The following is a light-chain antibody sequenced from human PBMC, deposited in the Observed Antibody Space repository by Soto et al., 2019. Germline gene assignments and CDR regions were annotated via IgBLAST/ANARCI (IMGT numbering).Light chain of an antibody. Sequence: QSALTQPASVSGSPGQSITISCTGTSSYVGGYNYVSWYQQHPGKAPKLMIYEVSNRPSGVSNRFSGSKSGNTASLTISGLQAEDEADYYCSSYTSSSTRFGTGTKVTVL. CDR3: SSYTSSSTR. CDR1: SSYVGGYNY. J-gene: IGLJ1*01. CDR2: EVS. V-gene: IGLV2-14*01.